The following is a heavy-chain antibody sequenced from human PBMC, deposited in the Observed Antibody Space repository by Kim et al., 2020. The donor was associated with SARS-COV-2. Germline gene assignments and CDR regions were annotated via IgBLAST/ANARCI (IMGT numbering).Heavy chain of an antibody. V-gene: IGHV3-23*01. CDR3: AKGTKGYCAGDCYPGF. Sequence: GGSLRLSCAASGYTFKNYAMTWVRQAPGKGLEWVSCLSGSGRNGYYADSVKGRFTVSKDNSGDTLSLEMNSLRVEDTAVYYCAKGTKGYCAGDCYPGFWGQGTLVTVSA. CDR1: GYTFKNYA. J-gene: IGHJ4*02. CDR2: LSGSGRNG. D-gene: IGHD2-21*02.